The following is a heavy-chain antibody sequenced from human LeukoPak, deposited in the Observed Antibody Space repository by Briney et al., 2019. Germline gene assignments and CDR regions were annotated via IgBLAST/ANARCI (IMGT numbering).Heavy chain of an antibody. Sequence: SETLSLTCAVSGGSINNYYWGWIRQPPGKGLEWLGYIHSSGSTNYNPSLKSRVTILVDTSKNQFSLKLTSVTAADTAVYYCTRDGYDGSGYYLDYWSQEILVTVSS. CDR1: GGSINNYY. V-gene: IGHV4-59*01. CDR2: IHSSGST. J-gene: IGHJ4*02. D-gene: IGHD3-22*01. CDR3: TRDGYDGSGYYLDY.